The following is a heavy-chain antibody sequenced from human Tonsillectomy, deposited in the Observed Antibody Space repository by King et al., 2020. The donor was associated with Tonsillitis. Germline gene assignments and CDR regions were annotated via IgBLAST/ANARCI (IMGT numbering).Heavy chain of an antibody. J-gene: IGHJ6*02. V-gene: IGHV3-30-3*01. CDR1: GFTFSSYA. D-gene: IGHD5-18*01. CDR3: AREGYSYGYKSVSYYYGMDL. CDR2: ISYDGSNK. Sequence: VQLVESGGGVVQPGRSLRLSCAASGFTFSSYAMHWVRQAPGKGLEWVAVISYDGSNKYYADSVKGRFTISRDNSKNTLYLQMNSLRAEDTAVYYCAREGYSYGYKSVSYYYGMDLWGQGTTVTVSS.